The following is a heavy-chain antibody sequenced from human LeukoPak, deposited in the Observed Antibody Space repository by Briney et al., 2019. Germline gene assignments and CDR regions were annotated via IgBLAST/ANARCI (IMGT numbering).Heavy chain of an antibody. Sequence: PSETLSLTCTVSSDFISSGSSYWSWIRQPAGKGLEWIGYIYYSGSTNYNPSLKSRVTISVDTSKNQFSLKLSSVTAADTAVYYCAREDYYDSSGYQYWGQGTLVTVSS. CDR2: IYYSGST. V-gene: IGHV4-61*10. CDR1: SDFISSGSSY. D-gene: IGHD3-22*01. CDR3: AREDYYDSSGYQY. J-gene: IGHJ4*02.